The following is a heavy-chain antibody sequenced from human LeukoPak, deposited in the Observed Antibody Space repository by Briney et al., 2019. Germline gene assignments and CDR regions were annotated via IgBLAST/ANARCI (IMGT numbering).Heavy chain of an antibody. CDR1: GGSFSGYY. CDR3: ARGAGWTGTGFDY. J-gene: IGHJ4*02. D-gene: IGHD1-1*01. Sequence: PSETLSLTCAVYGGSFSGYYWSWIRQPPGKGLEWIGEINHSGSTNYNPSLKSRVTISVDTSKNQFSLKLSSVTAADTAVYYCARGAGWTGTGFDYWAQGTLVTVSS. CDR2: INHSGST. V-gene: IGHV4-34*01.